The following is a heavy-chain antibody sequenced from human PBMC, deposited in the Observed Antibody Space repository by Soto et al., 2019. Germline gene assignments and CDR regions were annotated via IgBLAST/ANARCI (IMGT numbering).Heavy chain of an antibody. CDR2: IIHIFGTA. CDR3: ASPGGYSSSSNYYYGIDV. Sequence: QVQLVQSGAEVKKPGSSVKVSCKASGGTFSSYAISWVRQAPGQGIEWMGEIIHIFGTANYAHKFQGRVTITADETTSTAYMELSSLRSEDTALYYCASPGGYSSSSNYYYGIDVWGQGITVTVSS. CDR1: GGTFSSYA. D-gene: IGHD6-6*01. V-gene: IGHV1-69*12. J-gene: IGHJ6*02.